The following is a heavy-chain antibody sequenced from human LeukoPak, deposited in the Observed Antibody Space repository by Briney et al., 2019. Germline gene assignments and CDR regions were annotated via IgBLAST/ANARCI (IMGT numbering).Heavy chain of an antibody. CDR1: GGSISSYY. J-gene: IGHJ2*01. CDR3: ARARPRGATRDWYFDL. V-gene: IGHV4-4*07. Sequence: SETLSLTCTVSGGSISSYYWSWIRQPAGKGLEWIGRIYTSGSTNYNPSLKGRVTMSVDTSKNQFSLKLSSVTAADTAVYYCARARPRGATRDWYFDLWGRGTLVTVSS. D-gene: IGHD1-26*01. CDR2: IYTSGST.